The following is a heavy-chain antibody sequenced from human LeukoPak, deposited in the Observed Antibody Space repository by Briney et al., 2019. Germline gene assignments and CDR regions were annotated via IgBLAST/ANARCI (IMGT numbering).Heavy chain of an antibody. CDR3: ARSSQLLWFGESDY. CDR2: MNPNSGNT. D-gene: IGHD3-10*01. Sequence: AASVKVSCKASGYTFTSYDINWVRQATGQGLEWMGWMNPNSGNTGYAQKFQGRVTMTRNTSISTAYMELSSLRSEDTAVYHCARSSQLLWFGESDYWGQGTLVTVSS. V-gene: IGHV1-8*01. J-gene: IGHJ4*02. CDR1: GYTFTSYD.